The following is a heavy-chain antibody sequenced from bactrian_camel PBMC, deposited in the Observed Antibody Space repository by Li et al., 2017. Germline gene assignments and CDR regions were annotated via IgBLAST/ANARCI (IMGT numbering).Heavy chain of an antibody. D-gene: IGHD6*01. CDR2: IHRDSGGT. J-gene: IGHJ6*01. CDR1: SYIYSANC. Sequence: HVQLVESGGGSVQAGGSLRLSCTASSYIYSANCMGWFRQAPGKEREGVATIHRDSGGTFYAGSVKGRFTISRDNAKNTLYLQMNSLKPEDTAMYYCAAEVRYGGSRCPDSFGYWGQGTQVTVS. CDR3: AAEVRYGGSRCPDSFGY. V-gene: IGHV3S54*01.